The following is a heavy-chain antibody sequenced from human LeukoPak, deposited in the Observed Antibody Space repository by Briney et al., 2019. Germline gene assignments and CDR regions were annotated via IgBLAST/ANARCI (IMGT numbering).Heavy chain of an antibody. CDR1: GFTFNNYA. Sequence: PGGSLRLSCAASGFTFNNYAMSWVRQAPGKGLEWVSGVSGSGGRTNYVDSVKGRFTISRDNSKNTVHLQLESLRVEDTAVYYCAKGSRHNSGLLHYMDVWGKGTTVTVSS. CDR3: AKGSRHNSGLLHYMDV. D-gene: IGHD5-12*01. J-gene: IGHJ6*03. CDR2: VSGSGGRT. V-gene: IGHV3-23*01.